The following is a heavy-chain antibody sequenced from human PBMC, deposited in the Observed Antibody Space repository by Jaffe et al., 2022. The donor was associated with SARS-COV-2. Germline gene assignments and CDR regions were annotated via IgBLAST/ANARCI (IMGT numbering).Heavy chain of an antibody. Sequence: QVQLVESGGGVVQPGRSLRLSCAASGFTFSSYGMHWVRQAPGKGLEWVAVIWYDGSNKYYADSVKGRFTISRDNSKNTLYLQMNSLRAEDTAVYYCARDSSGYSGYDSYHNYYYYGMDVWGQGTTVTVSS. CDR3: ARDSSGYSGYDSYHNYYYYGMDV. CDR2: IWYDGSNK. J-gene: IGHJ6*02. D-gene: IGHD5-12*01. V-gene: IGHV3-33*01. CDR1: GFTFSSYG.